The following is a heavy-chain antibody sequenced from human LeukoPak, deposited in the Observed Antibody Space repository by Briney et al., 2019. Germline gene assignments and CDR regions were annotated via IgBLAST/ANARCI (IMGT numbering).Heavy chain of an antibody. CDR3: ARGPSITIFGVVTPNWFDP. Sequence: SETLSLTCTVSGGSISSYYWSWIRQPPGKGLEWIGYIHYSGTTNYNPSLKSRVTMSVDTSKNQFSLKLSSVTAADTAVYYCARGPSITIFGVVTPNWFDPWGQGTLVTVSS. V-gene: IGHV4-59*12. J-gene: IGHJ5*02. CDR1: GGSISSYY. CDR2: IHYSGTT. D-gene: IGHD3-3*01.